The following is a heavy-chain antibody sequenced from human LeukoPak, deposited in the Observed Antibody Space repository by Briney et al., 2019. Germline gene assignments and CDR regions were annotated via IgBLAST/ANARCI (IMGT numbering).Heavy chain of an antibody. V-gene: IGHV1-2*02. J-gene: IGHJ4*02. CDR2: INPNSGGT. D-gene: IGHD3-16*01. CDR1: GYTFTGYY. Sequence: ASVKVSCKASGYTFTGYYMHWVGQAPGQGLEWMGWINPNSGGTNYAQKFQGRVTMTRDTSISTAYMELSRLRSDDTAVYYCARDQARNLGDDYWGQGTLVTVSS. CDR3: ARDQARNLGDDY.